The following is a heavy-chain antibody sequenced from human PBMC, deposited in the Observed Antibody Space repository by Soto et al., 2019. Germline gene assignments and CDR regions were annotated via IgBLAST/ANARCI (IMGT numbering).Heavy chain of an antibody. CDR1: GGTFSSYA. J-gene: IGHJ5*02. Sequence: SVKVSCKASGGTFSSYAISWVRQAPGQGLEWMGGIIPIFGTANYAQKFQGRVTITADESTSTAYMELSSLRSEDTAVYYCASNTYYDSKGNWFDPWGQGTLVTVSS. CDR3: ASNTYYDSKGNWFDP. V-gene: IGHV1-69*13. CDR2: IIPIFGTA. D-gene: IGHD3-3*01.